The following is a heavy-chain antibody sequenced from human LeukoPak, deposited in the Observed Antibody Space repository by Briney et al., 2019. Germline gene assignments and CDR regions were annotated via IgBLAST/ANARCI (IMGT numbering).Heavy chain of an antibody. D-gene: IGHD4-11*01. Sequence: TGGSLRLSCAASGFTVSSNCMSWVRQAPGKGLEWVSVIYSGGSTYYADSVKGRFTISRDNSKNTLYLQMNSLRAEDTAVYYCARERSDDYSSYYYYMDVWGKGTTVTVSS. J-gene: IGHJ6*03. CDR2: IYSGGST. CDR1: GFTVSSNC. CDR3: ARERSDDYSSYYYYMDV. V-gene: IGHV3-53*01.